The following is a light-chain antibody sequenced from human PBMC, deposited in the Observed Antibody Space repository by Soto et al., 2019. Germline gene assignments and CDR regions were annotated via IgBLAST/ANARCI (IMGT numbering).Light chain of an antibody. V-gene: IGKV3-20*01. J-gene: IGKJ5*01. CDR1: QSVPRSY. CDR3: QQYGRSIP. Sequence: LSLGTVSLNTRERATLSYRASQSVPRSYLAWYQQKPGQAPRLLIYGTSSRATGIPDRFSGSGSGTDFTLTISRLEPEDIAVFYCQQYGRSIPFGQ. CDR2: GTS.